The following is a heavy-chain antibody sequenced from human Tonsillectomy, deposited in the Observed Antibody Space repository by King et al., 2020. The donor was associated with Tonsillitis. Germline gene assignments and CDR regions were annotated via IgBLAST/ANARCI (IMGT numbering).Heavy chain of an antibody. CDR2: IYYSGST. D-gene: IGHD6-13*01. Sequence: VQLQESGPGLVKPSETLSLTCTVSGGSISSYYWSWIRQPPGKGLEWIGYIYYSGSTNYNPSLKSRVTISVDTSKNQVSLKLSSVTAADTAVYYCAGSPSSSWSLDYYYYGMDVWGQGTTVTVSS. CDR1: GGSISSYY. V-gene: IGHV4-59*01. J-gene: IGHJ6*02. CDR3: AGSPSSSWSLDYYYYGMDV.